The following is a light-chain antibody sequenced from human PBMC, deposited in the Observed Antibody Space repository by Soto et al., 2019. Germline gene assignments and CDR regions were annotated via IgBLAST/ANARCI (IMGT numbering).Light chain of an antibody. V-gene: IGKV2-40*01. CDR3: MQRIEFPLT. CDR2: TVS. Sequence: VMPQSPRTLSVSLGERATLSCRASQSVSIHLAWYLQKPGQSPQVMIYTVSYRASGVPARFSGSGSGTDCTLKISRVEAEDVGVYYCMQRIEFPLTLGGGTKVDI. J-gene: IGKJ4*01. CDR1: QSVSIH.